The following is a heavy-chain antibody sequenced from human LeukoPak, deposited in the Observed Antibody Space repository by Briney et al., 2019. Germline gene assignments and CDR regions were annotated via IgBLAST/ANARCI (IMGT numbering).Heavy chain of an antibody. CDR2: ISSSGDTT. CDR1: GFTFSSYA. D-gene: IGHD6-19*01. V-gene: IGHV3-23*01. CDR3: AKAGIAVPATPEY. Sequence: PGGFLRLSCAASGFTFSSYAMNWVRQAPGKGLEWVSVISSSGDTTYYSDSVKGRFIISRDNSKNTLYLQMNSLRAEDTAVYYCAKAGIAVPATPEYCGQGTQVTVSS. J-gene: IGHJ4*02.